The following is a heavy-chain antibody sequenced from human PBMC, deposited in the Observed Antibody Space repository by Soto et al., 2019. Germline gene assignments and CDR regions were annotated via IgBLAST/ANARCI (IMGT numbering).Heavy chain of an antibody. CDR2: IYYSGST. CDR3: ARRAAAGSNWFDP. Sequence: SETLSLTCTVSGGSISSGGYYWSWIRQHPGKGLEWIEYIYYSGSTYYNPSLKSRVTISVDTSKNQFSLKLSSVTAADTAVYYCARRAAAGSNWFDPWGQGTLVTVSS. V-gene: IGHV4-31*03. J-gene: IGHJ5*02. CDR1: GGSISSGGYY. D-gene: IGHD6-13*01.